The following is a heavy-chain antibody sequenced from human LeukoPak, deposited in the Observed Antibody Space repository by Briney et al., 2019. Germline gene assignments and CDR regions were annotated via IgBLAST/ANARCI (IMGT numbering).Heavy chain of an antibody. D-gene: IGHD6-13*01. Sequence: ASVKVSCKASGGTFSSYAISWVRQAPGQGLEWMGGIIPIFGTANYAQKFQGRVTITADESTSTAYMELSSLRSEGTAVYYCARDLGVIAAAGPSLWGQGTLVTVSS. J-gene: IGHJ4*02. CDR3: ARDLGVIAAAGPSL. CDR2: IIPIFGTA. CDR1: GGTFSSYA. V-gene: IGHV1-69*13.